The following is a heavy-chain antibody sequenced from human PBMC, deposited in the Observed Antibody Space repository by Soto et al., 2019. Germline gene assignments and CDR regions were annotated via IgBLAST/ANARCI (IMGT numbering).Heavy chain of an antibody. J-gene: IGHJ5*02. Sequence: QVQLQESGPGLVKPSQTLSLTCTVSGGSISSGGYYWSWIRQLPGKGLEWIGYIYYSGSTYYNPSLKSRVTISVDTSKNQFSLKLSSVTAADTAVYYCARAEGIGGVIAYNWFDPWGQGTLVTVSS. CDR2: IYYSGST. CDR1: GGSISSGGYY. V-gene: IGHV4-31*03. D-gene: IGHD3-16*02. CDR3: ARAEGIGGVIAYNWFDP.